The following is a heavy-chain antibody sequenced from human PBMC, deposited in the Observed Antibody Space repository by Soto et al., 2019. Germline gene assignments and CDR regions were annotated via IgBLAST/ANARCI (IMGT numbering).Heavy chain of an antibody. CDR3: LRATLSSRRADH. Sequence: GGSLRLAGAASGYTGRRDRMKWGRHAPGKGAELGSSISRSSDYIYYADSVEGRFNISRDNAKNSLYLQMNSLRVEDTAVYYYLRATLSSRRADHWGQGTLLTVSS. V-gene: IGHV3-21*01. J-gene: IGHJ5*02. D-gene: IGHD1-26*01. CDR1: GYTGRRDR. CDR2: ISRSSDYI.